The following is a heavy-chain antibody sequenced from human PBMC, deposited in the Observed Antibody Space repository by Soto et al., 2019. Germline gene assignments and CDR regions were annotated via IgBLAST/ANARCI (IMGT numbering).Heavy chain of an antibody. CDR2: IYPGDSDT. V-gene: IGHV5-51*01. D-gene: IGHD3-10*01. CDR3: ASPYGSGSYYNPYAFDI. Sequence: GESLKISCKGSGYSFTSYWIGWVRQMPGKGLEWMGIIYPGDSDTRYSPSFQGQVTISADKSISTAYLQWSSLKASDTAMYYCASPYGSGSYYNPYAFDIWGQGTMVTVSS. CDR1: GYSFTSYW. J-gene: IGHJ3*02.